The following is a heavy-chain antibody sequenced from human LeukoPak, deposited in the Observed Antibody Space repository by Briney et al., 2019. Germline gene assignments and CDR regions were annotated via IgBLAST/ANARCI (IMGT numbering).Heavy chain of an antibody. CDR1: GYTFTSYG. J-gene: IGHJ5*02. Sequence: ASVKVSCKASGYTFTSYGISWVRQAPGQGLEWMGWISGYNDNTNYAQKFQGRVTMTTDTSTSTVYMELRSLRSDDTAVYYCARDLNWFDPWGQGTLVTVSS. CDR2: ISGYNDNT. V-gene: IGHV1-18*01. CDR3: ARDLNWFDP.